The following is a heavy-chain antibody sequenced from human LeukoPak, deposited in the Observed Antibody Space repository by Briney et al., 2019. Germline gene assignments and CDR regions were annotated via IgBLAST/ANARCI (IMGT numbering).Heavy chain of an antibody. V-gene: IGHV3-23*01. CDR2: VTRNGDTT. J-gene: IGHJ4*02. Sequence: GGSLRLSCVASGFTFRSYAMSWVRQAPGKGLEWVSAVTRNGDTTYYADSVKGRFTISRDNSKNTLYLQMNSLRAEDTAVYYCAKDRNQYFDPNFDYWGQGTLVTVSS. CDR1: GFTFRSYA. D-gene: IGHD3-9*01. CDR3: AKDRNQYFDPNFDY.